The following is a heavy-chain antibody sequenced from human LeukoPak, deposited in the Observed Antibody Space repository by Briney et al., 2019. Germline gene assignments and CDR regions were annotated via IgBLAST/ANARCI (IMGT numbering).Heavy chain of an antibody. Sequence: ASVKVSCKASGYTFTSYGISWVRQAPGQGLEWMGWISAYNGNTNYAQKLQGRVTVTTDTSTSTAYMELRSLRSDDTAVYYCARDPRRYCSSTSCYVGYFEHWGQGTLVTVSS. CDR3: ARDPRRYCSSTSCYVGYFEH. CDR1: GYTFTSYG. D-gene: IGHD2-2*01. J-gene: IGHJ1*01. CDR2: ISAYNGNT. V-gene: IGHV1-18*01.